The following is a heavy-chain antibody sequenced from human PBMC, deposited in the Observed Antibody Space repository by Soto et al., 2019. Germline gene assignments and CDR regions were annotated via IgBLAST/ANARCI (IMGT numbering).Heavy chain of an antibody. Sequence: QVQLVQSGAEVKKPGYSVKVSCKASGGSFSNYGVNWVRQAPGQGLEWMGGIIRIFGTAKYAQKFQGRVTITADDSTRTAYMELSSLRSEDTAVYYCARDGTFYDSSAYYYLYWVQGTLVTVSS. J-gene: IGHJ4*02. V-gene: IGHV1-69*01. CDR2: IIRIFGTA. D-gene: IGHD3-22*01. CDR1: GGSFSNYG. CDR3: ARDGTFYDSSAYYYLY.